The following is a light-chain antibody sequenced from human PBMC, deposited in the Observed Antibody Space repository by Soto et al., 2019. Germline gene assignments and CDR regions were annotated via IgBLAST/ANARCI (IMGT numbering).Light chain of an antibody. CDR3: TSYTSSRTLV. J-gene: IGLJ2*01. CDR1: NSDVGGYNY. Sequence: QSVLTQPASVSGSPGQSITVSCTGTNSDVGGYNYVSWYQQHPGKVPKLLIYEVTNRPSGVSNRFSGSKSGNTASLTISGLQAEDEADYYCTSYTSSRTLVFGGGTKLTVL. CDR2: EVT. V-gene: IGLV2-14*01.